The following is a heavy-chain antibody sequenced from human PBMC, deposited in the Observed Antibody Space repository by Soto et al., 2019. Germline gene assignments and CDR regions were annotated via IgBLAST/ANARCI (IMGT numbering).Heavy chain of an antibody. CDR1: GFSLSSPAVG. V-gene: IGHV2-5*02. CDR3: AHGSGWLSDY. Sequence: QITLKEFGPTLVKPTQTLTLTCTFSGFSLSSPAVGVNWIRQPPGKALEWLALIYWDDDKQYSPALRSRLTITKDTSKHQVVRTMTNVDPVDTATYYCAHGSGWLSDYWGQGTLVTVSS. CDR2: IYWDDDK. D-gene: IGHD6-19*01. J-gene: IGHJ4*02.